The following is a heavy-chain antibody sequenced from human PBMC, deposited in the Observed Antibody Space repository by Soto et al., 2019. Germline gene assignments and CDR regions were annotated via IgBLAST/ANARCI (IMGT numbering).Heavy chain of an antibody. CDR3: ARLLVNTNWYSFDY. D-gene: IGHD2-21*02. J-gene: IGHJ4*02. CDR2: IYPGDSDI. Sequence: GESLKISCKGSGYSFISNWIGWVRQMPGKGLEWMGIIYPGDSDITYSPSFQGQVTISADKSISTAYLQWSSLKASDTAMYYCARLLVNTNWYSFDYWGQGTLVTVSS. V-gene: IGHV5-51*01. CDR1: GYSFISNW.